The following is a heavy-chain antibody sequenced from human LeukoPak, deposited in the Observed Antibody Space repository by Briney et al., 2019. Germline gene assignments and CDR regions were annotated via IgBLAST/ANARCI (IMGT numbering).Heavy chain of an antibody. CDR1: GGSFSGYY. D-gene: IGHD6-13*01. Sequence: PSETLSLTCAVYGGSFSGYYWSWIRQPPGKGLEWLGETNHSGSTNYNPSLKSRVTISVDTSKNQFSLKLSSVTAADTAVYYCARENSSSWYYYYYYMDVWGKGTTVTVSS. CDR3: ARENSSSWYYYYYYMDV. CDR2: TNHSGST. V-gene: IGHV4-34*01. J-gene: IGHJ6*03.